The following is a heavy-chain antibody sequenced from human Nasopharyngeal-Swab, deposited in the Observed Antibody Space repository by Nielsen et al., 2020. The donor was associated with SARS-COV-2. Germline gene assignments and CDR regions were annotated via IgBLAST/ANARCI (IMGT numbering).Heavy chain of an antibody. J-gene: IGHJ3*02. CDR1: GFIFSTFW. D-gene: IGHD3-10*01. CDR3: ASLNYYGSGSYFYGSRTSYAFDI. Sequence: GGSLRLSCAASGFIFSTFWMSWVRQAPGKGLEWVANIKQDGGEKYFVDSAKGRFTISRDNAKNSLYLQMNSLRAEDTAVYYCASLNYYGSGSYFYGSRTSYAFDIWGQGTMVTVSS. CDR2: IKQDGGEK. V-gene: IGHV3-7*01.